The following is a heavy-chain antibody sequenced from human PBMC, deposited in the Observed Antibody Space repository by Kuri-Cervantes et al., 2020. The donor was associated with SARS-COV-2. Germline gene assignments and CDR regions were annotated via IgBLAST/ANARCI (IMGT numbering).Heavy chain of an antibody. CDR1: GFTFSTYD. J-gene: IGHJ4*02. V-gene: IGHV3-33*08. D-gene: IGHD3-10*01. Sequence: GGSLRLSCAASGFTFSTYDMYWVRQAPGKGLEWVAFIWNDGSNKYYADSVKGRFTISRDNSKNTLYLQMDSLRGDDTAVYYCARDVGDSGSDYWGQGTLVTVSS. CDR2: IWNDGSNK. CDR3: ARDVGDSGSDY.